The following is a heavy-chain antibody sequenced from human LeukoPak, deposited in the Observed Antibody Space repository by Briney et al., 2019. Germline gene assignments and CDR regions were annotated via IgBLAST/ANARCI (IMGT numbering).Heavy chain of an antibody. CDR2: ISYDGSNK. V-gene: IGHV3-30-3*01. J-gene: IGHJ4*02. D-gene: IGHD6-19*01. Sequence: GRSLRLSCAASGFTFSSYAMHWVRQAPGKGLEWVAVISYDGSNKYYADSVKGRFTISRDNSKNTLYLQMNSLRAEDTAVYYCAKGVGYSSGWYTNWGQGTLVTVSS. CDR1: GFTFSSYA. CDR3: AKGVGYSSGWYTN.